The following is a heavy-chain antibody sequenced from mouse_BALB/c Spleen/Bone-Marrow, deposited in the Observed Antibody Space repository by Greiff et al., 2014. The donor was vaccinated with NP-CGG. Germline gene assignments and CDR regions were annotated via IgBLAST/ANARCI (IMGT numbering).Heavy chain of an antibody. CDR2: IRNKANGYTT. CDR1: GFTFTDYY. J-gene: IGHJ1*01. CDR3: ARDMCDGLRWYFDV. Sequence: EVQVVESGGGLVQPGGSLRLSCATSGFTFTDYYMSWVRQPPGKALEWLGFIRNKANGYTTDYSASVKGRFTISRDNSQSILYLQMNTLRAEDSATYYCARDMCDGLRWYFDVRGAGTTVTVSS. D-gene: IGHD2-3*01. V-gene: IGHV7-3*02.